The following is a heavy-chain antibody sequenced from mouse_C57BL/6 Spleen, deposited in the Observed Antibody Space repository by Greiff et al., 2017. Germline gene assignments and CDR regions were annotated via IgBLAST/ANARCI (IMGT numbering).Heavy chain of an antibody. Sequence: VQLQQSGAELVKPGASVKISCKASGYAFSSYWMNWVKQRPGKGLEWIGQIYPGDGDTNYNGKFKGKATLTADKSSSTAYMQLSSLTSEDSAVYFCARRDDGYYVGFAYWGQGTLVTVSA. V-gene: IGHV1-80*01. CDR1: GYAFSSYW. CDR3: ARRDDGYYVGFAY. J-gene: IGHJ3*01. D-gene: IGHD2-3*01. CDR2: IYPGDGDT.